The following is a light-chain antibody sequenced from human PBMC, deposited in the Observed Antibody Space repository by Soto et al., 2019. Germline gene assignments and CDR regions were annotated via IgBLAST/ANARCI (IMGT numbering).Light chain of an antibody. CDR3: QSYDSRLSAYV. J-gene: IGLJ1*01. CDR1: SSNIGAGYD. CDR2: TNN. V-gene: IGLV1-40*01. Sequence: SVLTQPPSVSGAPGQRVTISCTGSSSNIGAGYDVHWYLQLPGTAPKLLVYTNNNRPSGVPDRFSGSKSGTSASLAISGLRAEDEADYYCQSYDSRLSAYVFGTGTKLTVL.